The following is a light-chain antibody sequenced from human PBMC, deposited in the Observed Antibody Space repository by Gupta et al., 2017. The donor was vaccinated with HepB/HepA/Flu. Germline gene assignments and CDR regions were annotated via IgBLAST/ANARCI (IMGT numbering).Light chain of an antibody. CDR1: SSDVGNFNY. J-gene: IGLJ2*01. V-gene: IGLV2-14*03. CDR3: SLYTSSIPVA. CDR2: DLS. Sequence: QSALTQPASASGSPGQTITISCTATSSDVGNFNYVSWYQQHPGKAPKLIIYDLSNRPSGVSNRFSGSKSGNTASLTISGLQAEDEAHYYCSLYTSSIPVAFGGGTNLTVL.